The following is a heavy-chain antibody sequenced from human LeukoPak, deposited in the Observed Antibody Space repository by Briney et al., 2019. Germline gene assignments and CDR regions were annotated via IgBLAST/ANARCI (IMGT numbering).Heavy chain of an antibody. V-gene: IGHV3-30*03. CDR2: ISYDGSNK. CDR3: ARVAYYYDSSGYYGH. Sequence: GGSLRLSCAASGFTFSSYGMHWVRQAPGKGLEWVAVISYDGSNKYYADSVKGRFTISRDNSKNTLYLQMNSLRAEDTAVYYCARVAYYYDSSGYYGHWGQGTLVTVSS. CDR1: GFTFSSYG. J-gene: IGHJ4*02. D-gene: IGHD3-22*01.